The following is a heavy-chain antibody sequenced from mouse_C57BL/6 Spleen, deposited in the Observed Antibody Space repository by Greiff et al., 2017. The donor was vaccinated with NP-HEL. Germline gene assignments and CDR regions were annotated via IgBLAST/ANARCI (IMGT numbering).Heavy chain of an antibody. Sequence: QVQLKESGAELVKPGASVKLSCKASGYTFTSYWMHWVKQRPIQGLEWIGNIDPSDSETHYNQKFKDKATLTVDKSSSTAYMQLSSLTSEDSAVYYCAREDYYGSSFYYFDYWGQGTTLTVSS. CDR3: AREDYYGSSFYYFDY. CDR1: GYTFTSYW. V-gene: IGHV1-52*01. J-gene: IGHJ2*01. CDR2: IDPSDSET. D-gene: IGHD1-1*01.